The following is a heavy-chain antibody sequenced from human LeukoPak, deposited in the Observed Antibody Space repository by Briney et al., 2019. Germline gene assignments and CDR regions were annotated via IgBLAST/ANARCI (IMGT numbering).Heavy chain of an antibody. CDR3: ATTRGLRHAFDI. CDR2: IYYSGST. CDR1: GGSISSYY. Sequence: SETLSLTCTVSGGSISSYYWSWIRQPPGKGLEWIGYIYYSGSTNYNPSLKSRVTISVDTSKNQFSLKLSSVTAADTAVYYCATTRGLRHAFDIWGQGTMVTVS. V-gene: IGHV4-59*01. D-gene: IGHD1/OR15-1a*01. J-gene: IGHJ3*02.